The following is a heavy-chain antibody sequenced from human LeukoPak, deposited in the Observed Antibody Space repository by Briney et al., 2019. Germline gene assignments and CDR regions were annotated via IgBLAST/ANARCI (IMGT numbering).Heavy chain of an antibody. V-gene: IGHV3-7*01. CDR2: IKQDGSEK. Sequence: SGGSLRLSSVASGFTFSSYWMSWCRQAPGKGLEWVANIKQDGSEKYYVDSVKGRFTISRDNAKNSLYLQMNSLRAEDTAVYYCARDSFLEWLVLGDRAFDIWGQGTMVTVSS. CDR3: ARDSFLEWLVLGDRAFDI. D-gene: IGHD3-3*02. CDR1: GFTFSSYW. J-gene: IGHJ3*02.